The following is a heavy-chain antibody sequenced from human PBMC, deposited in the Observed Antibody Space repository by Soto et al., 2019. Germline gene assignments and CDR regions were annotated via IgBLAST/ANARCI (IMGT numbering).Heavy chain of an antibody. Sequence: GGSLRLSCAASGFTFSSYSMNWVRQAPGKGLEWVSYISSSSSTIYYADSVKGRFTISRDNAKNSLYLQMNSLRDEDTAVYYCARDRDSYCGGDCYTRFDYWGQGTLVTVSS. CDR3: ARDRDSYCGGDCYTRFDY. V-gene: IGHV3-48*02. CDR1: GFTFSSYS. D-gene: IGHD2-21*02. J-gene: IGHJ4*02. CDR2: ISSSSSTI.